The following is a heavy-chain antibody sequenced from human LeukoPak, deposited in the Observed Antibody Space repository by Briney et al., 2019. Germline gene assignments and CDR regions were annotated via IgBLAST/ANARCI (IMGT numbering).Heavy chain of an antibody. J-gene: IGHJ5*02. V-gene: IGHV1-18*01. Sequence: ASVKVSCKASGYTFTSYGISWVRQAPGQGLEWMGWISAYNGNTNYAQKLQGRVTMTTDTSTSTAYMELRGLRSDDTAVYYCARVLGLLWFGESNWFDPWGQGTLVTVSS. CDR3: ARVLGLLWFGESNWFDP. CDR1: GYTFTSYG. D-gene: IGHD3-10*01. CDR2: ISAYNGNT.